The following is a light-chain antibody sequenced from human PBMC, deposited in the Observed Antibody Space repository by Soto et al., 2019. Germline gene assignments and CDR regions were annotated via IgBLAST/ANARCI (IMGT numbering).Light chain of an antibody. CDR1: TSDLGDYKY. CDR2: EVT. J-gene: IGLJ3*02. Sequence: QSALTQPASVSGSPGQSITISCTGTTSDLGDYKYISWYQQHPDKVPKLIIYEVTNRPSGVSNRFSGSKSGNTASLTISGLQAEDEADYYCSLYTISRVFGGGTKLTVL. V-gene: IGLV2-14*01. CDR3: SLYTISRV.